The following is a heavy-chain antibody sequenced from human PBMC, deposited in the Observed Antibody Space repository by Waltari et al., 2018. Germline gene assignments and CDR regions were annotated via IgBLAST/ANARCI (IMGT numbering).Heavy chain of an antibody. CDR1: GGPITDNRHY. CDR2: ISYTGAT. Sequence: QLHLQESGPGLVKPSETLSLTCSVSGGPITDNRHYWGWIRQTPGKWLEWLATISYTGATYNNPSLKSRVTISGDTSKNQFSLKLTSVTAADTAVYYCATYIGASIGTAAFDVWGRGALVTVSS. J-gene: IGHJ3*01. D-gene: IGHD3-16*01. V-gene: IGHV4-39*01. CDR3: ATYIGASIGTAAFDV.